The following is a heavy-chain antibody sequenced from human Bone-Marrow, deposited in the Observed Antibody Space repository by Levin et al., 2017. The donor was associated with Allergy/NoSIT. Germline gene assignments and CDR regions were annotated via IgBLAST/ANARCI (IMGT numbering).Heavy chain of an antibody. CDR2: IYYTGSA. CDR3: MRLHCSHIFYPGD. CDR1: GGSISGYY. D-gene: IGHD2-15*01. V-gene: IGHV4-59*08. Sequence: PSETLSLTCTVSGGSISGYYGSWIRQPPGGGLEWIGYIYYTGSAQYNPSLKRRVAISVDTSRDQFSLELNSVTAADAAVHSCMRLHCSHIFYPGDWGQGSLVTVSS. J-gene: IGHJ4*02.